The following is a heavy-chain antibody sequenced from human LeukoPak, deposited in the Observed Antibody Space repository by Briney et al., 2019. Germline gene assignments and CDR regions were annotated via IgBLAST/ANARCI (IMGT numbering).Heavy chain of an antibody. J-gene: IGHJ5*02. CDR2: IYHSGTT. V-gene: IGHV4-30-4*07. Sequence: PSETLSLTCAVSGVAISRGGYAWNWIRQPPGKGLEWIAYIYHSGTTYYNPSLKSRATISVDTSKNQFSLKLSSVTAADTAVYYCVRGRYSSGWFKDKNWFDPWGQGSRSPSPQ. D-gene: IGHD6-19*01. CDR3: VRGRYSSGWFKDKNWFDP. CDR1: GVAISRGGYA.